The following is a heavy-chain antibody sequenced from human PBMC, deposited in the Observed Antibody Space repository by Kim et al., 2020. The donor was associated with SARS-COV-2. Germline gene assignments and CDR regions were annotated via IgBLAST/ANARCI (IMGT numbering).Heavy chain of an antibody. J-gene: IGHJ5*02. V-gene: IGHV3-7*04. CDR2: GSGK. D-gene: IGHD3-10*01. CDR3: ARGITIDR. Sequence: GSGKYYGDSVKGRFTLSSDNAKNSLYLQMNSLRAEGTAVYYCARGITIDRWGQGTLVTVSS.